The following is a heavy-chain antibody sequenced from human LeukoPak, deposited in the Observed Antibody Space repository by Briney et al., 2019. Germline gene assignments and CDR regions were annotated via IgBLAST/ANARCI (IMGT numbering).Heavy chain of an antibody. CDR1: GYTFTGYY. J-gene: IGHJ4*02. V-gene: IGHV1-2*02. CDR2: INPNSGGT. CDR3: ARDLAPNYYGSGSYYPSDC. D-gene: IGHD3-10*01. Sequence: ASVKVSCKASGYTFTGYYMHWVRQAPGQGLEWMGWINPNSGGTNYAQKFQGRVTMTRDTSISTAYMELSRLRSDDTAVYYCARDLAPNYYGSGSYYPSDCWGQGTLVTVSS.